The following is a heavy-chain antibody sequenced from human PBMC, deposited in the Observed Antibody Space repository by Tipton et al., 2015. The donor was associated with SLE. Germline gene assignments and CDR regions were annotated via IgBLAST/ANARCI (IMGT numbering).Heavy chain of an antibody. Sequence: TLSLTCTVSGDSISSYYWSWIRQPPGKGLEWIGYIYYSGSTNYNPSLKSRVTISADTSKNQFSLKLTSVTAADTAVYYCARVDSTVTTGLDYWGQGILVTVSS. CDR1: GDSISSYY. D-gene: IGHD4-17*01. CDR2: IYYSGST. CDR3: ARVDSTVTTGLDY. V-gene: IGHV4-59*07. J-gene: IGHJ4*02.